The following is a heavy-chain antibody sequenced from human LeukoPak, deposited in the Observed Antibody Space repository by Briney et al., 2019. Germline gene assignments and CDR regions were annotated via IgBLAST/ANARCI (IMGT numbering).Heavy chain of an antibody. CDR1: GFTFSSYS. V-gene: IGHV3-48*01. J-gene: IGHJ6*02. Sequence: GGSLRLSCAASGFTFSSYSMNWVRQAPGKGLEWVSYISSSSTIYYADSVKGRFTISRDNAKNSLYLQMNSLRAEDTAVYYCAREVGDASIAAPRGHYYYGMDVWGQGTTVTVSS. D-gene: IGHD6-6*01. CDR3: AREVGDASIAAPRGHYYYGMDV. CDR2: ISSSSTI.